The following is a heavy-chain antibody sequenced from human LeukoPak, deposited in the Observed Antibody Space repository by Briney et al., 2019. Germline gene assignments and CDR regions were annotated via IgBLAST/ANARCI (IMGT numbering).Heavy chain of an antibody. CDR3: ARWKMELQKNAFDF. J-gene: IGHJ3*01. D-gene: IGHD1-26*01. CDR1: TLTFRTYW. CDR2: INRDGSEE. Sequence: GGSLRLSCAASTLTFRTYWTSWIRHAPGNGPEWVADINRDGSEEYYVQSVKGRFTVSRDNAQNAVFLQMSNLSADDTALYFCARWKMELQKNAFDFWGQGTVVTASS. V-gene: IGHV3-7*04.